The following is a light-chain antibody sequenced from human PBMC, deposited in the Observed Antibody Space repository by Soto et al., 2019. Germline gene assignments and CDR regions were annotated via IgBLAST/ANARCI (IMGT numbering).Light chain of an antibody. CDR3: QQYSSSPVT. V-gene: IGKV3-20*01. CDR2: GAS. CDR1: QTVSDNY. Sequence: EIVLTQSPGTLSLSPGERATLSCRASQTVSDNYLAWYQQKPGQAPRLLIYGASNRATAIPDRFGGGGFGTDFTLTISRLEPEDFAVYFCQQYSSSPVTFAQGTKVDIK. J-gene: IGKJ1*01.